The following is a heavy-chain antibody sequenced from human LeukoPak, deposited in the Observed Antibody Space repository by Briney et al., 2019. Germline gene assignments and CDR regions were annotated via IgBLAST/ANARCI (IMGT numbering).Heavy chain of an antibody. CDR1: GFTFISYY. V-gene: IGHV3-21*01. CDR2: ISSSNYI. Sequence: KPGGSLRLSCAASGFTFISYYMNWVRQSPGKGLEWVSSISSSNYIHYADSVKGRFTISRDNSKKSVFLQMSSLRADDTGVYYCATGRREMAYYDYWGQGTQVTVSS. J-gene: IGHJ4*02. CDR3: ATGRREMAYYDY. D-gene: IGHD5-24*01.